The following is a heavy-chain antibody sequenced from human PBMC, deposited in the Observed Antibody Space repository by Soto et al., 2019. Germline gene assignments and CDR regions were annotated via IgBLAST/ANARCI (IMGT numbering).Heavy chain of an antibody. CDR2: VYYRGRT. D-gene: IGHD4-17*01. V-gene: IGHV4-31*03. CDR1: GGSISSGGYY. CDR3: ARALTTVTLFDP. J-gene: IGHJ5*02. Sequence: QVQLQESGPELLKPSQTLSLTCTVSGGSISSGGYYWSWIRQHPGKGLEWFGYVYYRGRTHYNPSLKSRVTISVDTSKNQFSLKLSSVTAADTAVYYFARALTTVTLFDPWGQGTLVTVSS.